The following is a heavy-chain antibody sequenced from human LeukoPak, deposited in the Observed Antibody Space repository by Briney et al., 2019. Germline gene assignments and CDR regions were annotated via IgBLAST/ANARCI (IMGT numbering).Heavy chain of an antibody. Sequence: GGSLRLSCAASGFTFSSYAMSWVRQAPGKGLEWVSSIKTDGSSTTYADSVKGRFTISRDNAKNTLYLQMYSLRAEDTAVYYCARDRETNYIYYYMDVWGKGTTVTVSS. CDR1: GFTFSSYA. CDR2: IKTDGSST. D-gene: IGHD4/OR15-4a*01. V-gene: IGHV3-74*01. CDR3: ARDRETNYIYYYMDV. J-gene: IGHJ6*03.